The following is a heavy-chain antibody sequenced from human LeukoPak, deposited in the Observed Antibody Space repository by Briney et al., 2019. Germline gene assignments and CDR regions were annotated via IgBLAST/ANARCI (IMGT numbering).Heavy chain of an antibody. CDR1: GFSVSSYW. CDR3: ARELEGSGFDP. Sequence: PGGSLRLSCSASGFSVSSYWMSWVRQAPGKGLEWVANIKQDGSEKYYVDSVKGRFTISRDNAKNSLYLQMNSLRAEDTAVYYCARELEGSGFDPWGQGTLVTVSS. D-gene: IGHD6-19*01. CDR2: IKQDGSEK. J-gene: IGHJ5*02. V-gene: IGHV3-7*01.